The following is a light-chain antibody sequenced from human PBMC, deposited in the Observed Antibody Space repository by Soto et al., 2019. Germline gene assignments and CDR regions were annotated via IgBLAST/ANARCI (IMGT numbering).Light chain of an antibody. CDR2: STN. CDR1: SASVLTSYY. V-gene: IGLV8-61*01. Sequence: QTVVSQEPSFSVSPGETVTLTCGLTSASVLTSYYPSWYQQTPGQAPRTLIYSTNIRSSGVPDRFSGSILGNKAALTITGAQADDESGYYCALYVGSGTVVFGGGTTLTVL. CDR3: ALYVGSGTVV. J-gene: IGLJ2*01.